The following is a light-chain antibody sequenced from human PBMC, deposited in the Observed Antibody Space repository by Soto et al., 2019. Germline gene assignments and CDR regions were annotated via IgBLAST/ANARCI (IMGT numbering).Light chain of an antibody. V-gene: IGKV1-33*01. Sequence: DIQMTQSPSSLSASVGDRVTITCQASQEISNYLNWYQQKAGKAPKLLSYDASNLETGVPSRFSGSGSGTDFTFTSSSLQHEDIATYYCQQYDNIPRTFGQGTKVEIK. CDR2: DAS. J-gene: IGKJ1*01. CDR3: QQYDNIPRT. CDR1: QEISNY.